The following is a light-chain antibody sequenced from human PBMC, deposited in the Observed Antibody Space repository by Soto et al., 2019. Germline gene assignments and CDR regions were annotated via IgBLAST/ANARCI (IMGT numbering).Light chain of an antibody. CDR3: QQYGTSPWT. Sequence: EIVLTQSPGTLSVSPGERATLSCRASQSVSSRYVAWYQQKPGQAPRLLIYAASGRATGIPDRFSGSGSGKDFNLTISRLEPEDFGVYHCQQYGTSPWTFGQGPKVEIK. CDR1: QSVSSRY. V-gene: IGKV3-20*01. CDR2: AAS. J-gene: IGKJ1*01.